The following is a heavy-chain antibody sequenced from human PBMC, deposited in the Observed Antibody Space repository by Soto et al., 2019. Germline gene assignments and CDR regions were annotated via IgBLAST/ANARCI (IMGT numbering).Heavy chain of an antibody. Sequence: EVHLVESGGGLVQPGGSLTLSCAASGFTFTTYWMSWVRQAPGKGLEWVANLRGDGNRKNYVDSVMGRFSISRDNAKNLVFLHITNLRVEDTAVYYCESAGYGGYLDRWGQGALVTVSS. CDR1: GFTFTTYW. CDR2: LRGDGNRK. V-gene: IGHV3-7*05. D-gene: IGHD5-18*01. J-gene: IGHJ4*02. CDR3: ESAGYGGYLDR.